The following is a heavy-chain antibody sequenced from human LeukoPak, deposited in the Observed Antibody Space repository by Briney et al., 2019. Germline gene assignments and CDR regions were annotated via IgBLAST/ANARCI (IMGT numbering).Heavy chain of an antibody. D-gene: IGHD3-3*01. CDR3: AKGLRDSRSYYDFWSGYSGMDY. CDR2: ISSSSSTI. CDR1: GFTFSSYS. J-gene: IGHJ4*02. V-gene: IGHV3-48*01. Sequence: PGGSLRLSCAASGFTFSSYSMNWVRQAPGKGLEWVSYISSSSSTIYYADSVKGRFTISRDNSKNTLYLQMNSLRAEDTAVYYCAKGLRDSRSYYDFWSGYSGMDYWGQGTLVTVSS.